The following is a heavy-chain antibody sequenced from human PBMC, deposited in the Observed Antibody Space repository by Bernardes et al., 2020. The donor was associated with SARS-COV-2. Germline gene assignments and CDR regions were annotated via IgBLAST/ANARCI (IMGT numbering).Heavy chain of an antibody. V-gene: IGHV3-48*01. CDR1: GFTFSSYS. CDR3: ARIRYCTNGVCSGGMDV. CDR2: ISGSSSTI. Sequence: GSLRLSCAASGFTFSSYSMNWVRQAPGKGLEWVSYISGSSSTIYYADSVKGRFTISRDNAKNSLYLQMNSLRAEDTAVYYCARIRYCTNGVCSGGMDVWGQGTTVTVSS. J-gene: IGHJ6*02. D-gene: IGHD2-8*01.